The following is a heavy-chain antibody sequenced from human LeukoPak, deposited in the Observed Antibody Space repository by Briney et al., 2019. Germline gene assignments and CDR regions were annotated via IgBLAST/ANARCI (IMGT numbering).Heavy chain of an antibody. Sequence: PGGSLRLSCAASGFGFNTYGMHWVRQAPGKGLEWVAVIWHDGEKKYYSDSVKGRFTASRDNSKNTVYLQMNSLRAEDTAVYYCARGTRVELPRYYYHGMDVWGQGTTVSVSS. CDR1: GFGFNTYG. D-gene: IGHD3-10*01. V-gene: IGHV3-33*08. J-gene: IGHJ6*02. CDR3: ARGTRVELPRYYYHGMDV. CDR2: IWHDGEKK.